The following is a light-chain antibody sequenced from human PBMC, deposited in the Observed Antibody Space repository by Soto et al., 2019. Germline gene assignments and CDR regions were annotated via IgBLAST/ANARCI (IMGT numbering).Light chain of an antibody. J-gene: IGKJ1*01. CDR3: QQYNNWPRT. V-gene: IGKV3-15*01. Sequence: EIVMTQSPATLSVSPGERATHSCRASQSVSSNLAWYQQKPGQAPRLLIYGASTRATGIPARFSGSGSGTEFTLTISSLQSEDFAVYYCQQYNNWPRTFGQGIKVEIQ. CDR1: QSVSSN. CDR2: GAS.